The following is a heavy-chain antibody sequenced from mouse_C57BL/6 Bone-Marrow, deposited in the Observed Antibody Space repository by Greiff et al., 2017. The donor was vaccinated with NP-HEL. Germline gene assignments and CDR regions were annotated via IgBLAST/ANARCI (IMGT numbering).Heavy chain of an antibody. CDR2: ISYSGST. Sequence: EVQLVESGPGMVKPSQSLSLTCTVTGYSITSGYDWHWIRHFPGNKLEWMGYISYSGSTNYNPSLKSRISITHDTSKNHFFLKLNSVTTEDTATYYCARGGSLRRYAMDYWGQGTSVTVSS. V-gene: IGHV3-1*01. CDR3: ARGGSLRRYAMDY. CDR1: GYSITSGYD. J-gene: IGHJ4*01.